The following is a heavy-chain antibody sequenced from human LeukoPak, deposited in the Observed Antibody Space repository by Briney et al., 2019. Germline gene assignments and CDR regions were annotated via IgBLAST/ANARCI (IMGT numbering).Heavy chain of an antibody. CDR1: GFTFSSYW. CDR2: INQDGTEK. D-gene: IGHD3-10*01. Sequence: PGGSLRLSCAASGFTFSSYWMSWVRQAPGKGLEWVANINQDGTEKYYVDSVKGRFTISRDYAKNSLYLQMNSLRVEDTAVYYCAKVTKYYYGPETYYFFEQWGQGTPVTASS. V-gene: IGHV3-7*01. J-gene: IGHJ4*02. CDR3: AKVTKYYYGPETYYFFEQ.